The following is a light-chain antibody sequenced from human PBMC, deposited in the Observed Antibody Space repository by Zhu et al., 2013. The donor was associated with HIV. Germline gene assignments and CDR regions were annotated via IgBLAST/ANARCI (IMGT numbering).Light chain of an antibody. CDR2: DAS. CDR3: QQYGTRPSS. V-gene: IGKV3-11*01. J-gene: IGKJ2*03. CDR1: QSISSY. Sequence: EVVLTQSPATLSLSPGEGATLSCRASQSISSYLAWYQRKPGQAPRLLIYDASNRATGIPARFSGSGSGTDFTLTISKLEPEDFAVYYCQQYGTRPSSFGQGTKLEIK.